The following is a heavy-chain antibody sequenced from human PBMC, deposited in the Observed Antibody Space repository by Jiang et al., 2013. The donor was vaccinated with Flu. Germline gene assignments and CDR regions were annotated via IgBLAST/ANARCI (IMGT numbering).Heavy chain of an antibody. D-gene: IGHD6-19*01. CDR2: IYYSGST. J-gene: IGHJ4*02. CDR3: ARVRAVAGIRYFDY. Sequence: GLVKPSETLSLTCTVSGGSISSYYWSWIRQPPGKGLEWIGYIYYSGSTNYNPSLKSRVTISVDTSKNQFSLKLSSVTAADTAVYYCARVRAVAGIRYFDYWGQGTLVTVSS. V-gene: IGHV4-59*01. CDR1: GGSISSYY.